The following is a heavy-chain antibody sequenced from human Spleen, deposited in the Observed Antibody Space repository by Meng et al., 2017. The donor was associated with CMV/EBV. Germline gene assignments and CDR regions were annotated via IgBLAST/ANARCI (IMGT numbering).Heavy chain of an antibody. J-gene: IGHJ6*02. CDR3: AKVQLELRHYHYGMDV. CDR1: GFTFRSFA. Sequence: GESLKISCAATGFTFRSFAMTWVRQAPGKGLEWVTGISASGGNTNYADSVKGRFTISRDNSKNTVSLEMIRPRAEDTAVYYCAKVQLELRHYHYGMDVWGRGTAVTVSS. D-gene: IGHD1-7*01. V-gene: IGHV3-23*01. CDR2: ISASGGNT.